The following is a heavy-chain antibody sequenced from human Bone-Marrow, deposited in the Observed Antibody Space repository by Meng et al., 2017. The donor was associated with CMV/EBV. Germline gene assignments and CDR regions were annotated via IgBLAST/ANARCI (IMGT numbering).Heavy chain of an antibody. J-gene: IGHJ4*02. Sequence: GGSLRLSCAASGFTFSSYSMNWVRQAPGKGLEWVSVIYSGGSTYYADSVKGRFTISRDNSKNTLYLQMNSLRAEDTAVYYCARGPDYSYFDYWGQGTLVTVSS. CDR3: ARGPDYSYFDY. D-gene: IGHD4-11*01. CDR1: GFTFSSYS. V-gene: IGHV3-53*01. CDR2: IYSGGST.